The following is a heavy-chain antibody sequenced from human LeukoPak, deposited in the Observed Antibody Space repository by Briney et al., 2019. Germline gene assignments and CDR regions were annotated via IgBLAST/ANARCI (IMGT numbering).Heavy chain of an antibody. Sequence: GGSLRLSCAASGFTVSSNYMSWVRQAPGKGLEWVSVIYSGGSTYYADSVKGRFTISRDNSKNTLYLQMNGLRAEDTAVYYCARDGTYGYYYYGMDVWGQGTTVTVSS. CDR3: ARDGTYGYYYYGMDV. CDR1: GFTVSSNY. CDR2: IYSGGST. D-gene: IGHD4-17*01. V-gene: IGHV3-66*01. J-gene: IGHJ6*02.